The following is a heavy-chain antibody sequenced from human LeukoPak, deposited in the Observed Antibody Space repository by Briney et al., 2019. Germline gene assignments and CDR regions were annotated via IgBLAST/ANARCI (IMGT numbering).Heavy chain of an antibody. D-gene: IGHD2-2*03. V-gene: IGHV5-51*01. CDR1: GYSFTSYW. CDR2: IYPGDSDT. J-gene: IGHJ4*02. CDR3: ARQSGYCSSTSCPDY. Sequence: NHGESLKISCKGSGYSFTSYWIGWVRQMPGKGLEWMGIIYPGDSDTRYSPSFQGRVTISADKSISTAYLQWSSLKASDTAMYYCARQSGYCSSTSCPDYWGQGTLVTVSS.